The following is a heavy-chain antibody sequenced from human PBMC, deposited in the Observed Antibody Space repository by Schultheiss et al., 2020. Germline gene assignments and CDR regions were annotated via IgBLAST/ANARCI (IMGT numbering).Heavy chain of an antibody. V-gene: IGHV3-21*01. CDR2: ISSSSSYI. D-gene: IGHD3-10*01. CDR3: ARDSGYQGRSYYYYYGMDV. Sequence: RGSLRLSCAASGFTFSRYSMYWVRQAPGIGLEWVSSISSSSSYIYYADSVKGRFTISRDNAKNALYLQKNSLRAEDTAVYYCARDSGYQGRSYYYYYGMDVWGQGTTVTVSS. J-gene: IGHJ6*02. CDR1: GFTFSRYS.